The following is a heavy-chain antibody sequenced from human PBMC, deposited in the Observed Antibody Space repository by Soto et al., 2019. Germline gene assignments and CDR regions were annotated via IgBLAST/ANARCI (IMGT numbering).Heavy chain of an antibody. CDR2: INAGNGIT. V-gene: IGHV1-3*01. J-gene: IGHJ5*02. CDR3: ASAGTVTTDNWFDP. CDR1: GYTFTSYA. Sequence: ASVKVSCKASGYTFTSYAMHWVRQAPGQRLEWMGWINAGNGITKYSQKFQGRVTITRDTSASTAYMELSSLRSEDTAVYYCASAGTVTTDNWFDPWGQGTLVTVSS. D-gene: IGHD4-17*01.